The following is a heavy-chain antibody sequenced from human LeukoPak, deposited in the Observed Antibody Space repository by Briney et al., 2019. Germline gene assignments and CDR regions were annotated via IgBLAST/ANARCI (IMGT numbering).Heavy chain of an antibody. J-gene: IGHJ6*02. CDR1: GFTFDDYA. CDR3: WMGYYGSGSQISHYYYGMDV. D-gene: IGHD3-10*01. V-gene: IGHV3-9*01. CDR2: ISWNSGSI. Sequence: GGSLRLSCAASGFTFDDYAMHWVRQAPGKGLEWVSGISWNSGSIGYADSVKGRFTISRDNAKNSLYLQMNSQRAEDTALYYCWMGYYGSGSQISHYYYGMDVWGQGTTVTVSS.